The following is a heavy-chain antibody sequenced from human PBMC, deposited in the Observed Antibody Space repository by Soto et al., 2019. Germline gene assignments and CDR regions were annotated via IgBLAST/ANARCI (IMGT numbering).Heavy chain of an antibody. CDR1: GGSISSYY. J-gene: IGHJ4*02. CDR3: ARDASPYYFDY. CDR2: IYYSGST. Sequence: SETLSLTCTVSGGSISSYYWSWIRQPPGKGLEWIGYIYYSGSTNYNPSLKSRVTISVDTSKNQFSLKLSSVTAVDTAVYYCARDASPYYFDYWGQGTLVTVSS. V-gene: IGHV4-59*01.